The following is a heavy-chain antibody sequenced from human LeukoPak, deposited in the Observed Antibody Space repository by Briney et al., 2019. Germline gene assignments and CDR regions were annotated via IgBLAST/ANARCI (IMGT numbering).Heavy chain of an antibody. CDR1: GFTFSSYG. CDR3: AKELTTVTHFDY. Sequence: SGGSLRLSCAASGFTFSSYGMHWVRQAPGKGLEWVAVISYDGSNKYYTDSVKGRFTISRDNSKNTLYLQMNSLRAEDTAVYYCAKELTTVTHFDYWGQRTLVTVSS. J-gene: IGHJ4*02. CDR2: ISYDGSNK. V-gene: IGHV3-30*18. D-gene: IGHD4-17*01.